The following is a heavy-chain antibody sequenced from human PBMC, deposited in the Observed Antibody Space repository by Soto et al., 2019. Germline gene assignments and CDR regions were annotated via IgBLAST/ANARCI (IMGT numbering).Heavy chain of an antibody. Sequence: GASVKVSCKASGGTFSSYAISWVRQAPGQGLEWMGGIIPIFGTANYAQKFQGRVTITADESTSTAYMELSSLRSEDTAVYYCARDRYYYDSSGYQRWYYFDYWGQGTLVTVSS. J-gene: IGHJ4*02. CDR1: GGTFSSYA. CDR2: IIPIFGTA. D-gene: IGHD3-22*01. V-gene: IGHV1-69*13. CDR3: ARDRYYYDSSGYQRWYYFDY.